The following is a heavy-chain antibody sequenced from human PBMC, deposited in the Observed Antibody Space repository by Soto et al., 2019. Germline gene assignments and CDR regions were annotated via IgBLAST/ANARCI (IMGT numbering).Heavy chain of an antibody. CDR1: GFTFSYG. V-gene: IGHV3-30*18. Sequence: VQLLESGGGLIQPGGSLRLSCAASGFTFSYGIHWLRQAPGNGLEWVAYISYDSSNKFYGDSVKGRFTISRSNSKNTQFLQMNSMRAEDTAVYYCAKLVIGYCSGNTCDDYWGQGTLVAVSS. D-gene: IGHD2-15*01. J-gene: IGHJ4*02. CDR2: ISYDSSNK. CDR3: AKLVIGYCSGNTCDDY.